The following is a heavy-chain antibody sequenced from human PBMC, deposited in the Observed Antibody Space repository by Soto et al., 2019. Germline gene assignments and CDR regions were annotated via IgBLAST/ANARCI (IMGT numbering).Heavy chain of an antibody. CDR1: GGSFSGYY. J-gene: IGHJ5*02. D-gene: IGHD3-3*01. Sequence: SETLSLTCAVYGGSFSGYYWSWIRQPPGKGLEWIGEINHSGSTNYNPSLKSRVTISVDTSKNQFSLKLSSVTAADTAVYYCARHPIVLRFLEWLSLGFDPWGQGTLVTVSS. CDR3: ARHPIVLRFLEWLSLGFDP. CDR2: INHSGST. V-gene: IGHV4-34*01.